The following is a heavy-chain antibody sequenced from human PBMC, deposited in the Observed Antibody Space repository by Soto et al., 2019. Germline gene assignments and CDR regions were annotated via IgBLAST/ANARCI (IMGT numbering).Heavy chain of an antibody. D-gene: IGHD2-8*01. CDR2: MYHSGGP. Sequence: SGTXSLTCGVSGDSSSIVNFFTCFRQPPGKGLEWIGEMYHSGGPSYSPSLKGRVSISLDKSKRHFSLRLSSVTVADKAVYYCAKDSKKVNGVFDDWGQGTLVTVSS. CDR1: GDSSSIVNF. V-gene: IGHV4-4*02. CDR3: AKDSKKVNGVFDD. J-gene: IGHJ4*02.